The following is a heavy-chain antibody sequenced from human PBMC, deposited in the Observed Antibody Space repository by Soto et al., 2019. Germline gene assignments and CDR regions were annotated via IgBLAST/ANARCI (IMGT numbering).Heavy chain of an antibody. CDR3: ASLGGNYGDYVFY. CDR1: GGTFSSYA. CDR2: IIPILGIA. J-gene: IGHJ4*02. Sequence: GASVKVSCKASGGTFSSYAISWVRQAPGQGLEWMGRIIPILGIANYAQKFQGRVTITADKSTSTAYMELSSLRSEDTAVYYCASLGGNYGDYVFYWGQGTLVTVSS. V-gene: IGHV1-69*04. D-gene: IGHD4-17*01.